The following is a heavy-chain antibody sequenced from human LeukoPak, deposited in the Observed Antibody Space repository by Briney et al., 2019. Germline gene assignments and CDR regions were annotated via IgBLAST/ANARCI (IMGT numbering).Heavy chain of an antibody. CDR1: GFFFSSYW. CDR3: ARGGGYSYGLVDY. D-gene: IGHD5-18*01. Sequence: PGGSLRLSCAASGFFFSSYWMHWVRQAPGKGLVWVSRINSAGSSTSYAVSVEGRITISRDNAKNTLYLQMNSLRAEDTAVYFCARGGGYSYGLVDYWGQGTLVTVSS. J-gene: IGHJ4*02. CDR2: INSAGSST. V-gene: IGHV3-74*01.